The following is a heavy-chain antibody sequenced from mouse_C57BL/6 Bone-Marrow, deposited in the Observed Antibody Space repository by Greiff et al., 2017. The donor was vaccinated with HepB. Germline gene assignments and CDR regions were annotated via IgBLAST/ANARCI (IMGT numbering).Heavy chain of an antibody. CDR1: GFTFSSYG. V-gene: IGHV5-6*01. CDR2: ISSDGSYT. Sequence: EVQLVESGGDLVKPGGSLKLSCAASGFTFSSYGMSWVRQTPDKRLEWVATISSDGSYTYYPDSVKGRFTIYRDNAKNTLYLQMSSLKSEDTAMYYCARRGYGSSHWYFDVWGTGTTVTVSS. D-gene: IGHD1-1*01. CDR3: ARRGYGSSHWYFDV. J-gene: IGHJ1*03.